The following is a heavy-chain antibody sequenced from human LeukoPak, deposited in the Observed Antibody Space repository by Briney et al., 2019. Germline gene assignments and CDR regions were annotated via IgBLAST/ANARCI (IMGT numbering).Heavy chain of an antibody. D-gene: IGHD4-23*01. J-gene: IGHJ4*02. Sequence: GGTLRLSCAASGFTVSSNYMSWVRQAPGKGLEWVSVIYSGGSTYYADSVKGRFTIPRDNSKNTLYLRMNSLRAEDTAVYYCARNDYGGNNGGSYRPRGQDYWGQGTLVTVSS. V-gene: IGHV3-66*02. CDR1: GFTVSSNY. CDR3: ARNDYGGNNGGSYRPRGQDY. CDR2: IYSGGST.